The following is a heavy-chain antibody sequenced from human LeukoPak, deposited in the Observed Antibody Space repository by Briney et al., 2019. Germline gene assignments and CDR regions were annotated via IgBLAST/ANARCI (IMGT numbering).Heavy chain of an antibody. V-gene: IGHV3-15*01. Sequence: PGGSLRLSCAASGFTFSNAWLSWVRQAPGKGLEWVGRIKSKTDGGTTDYAAHVKGRFTISREDSKNTLYLQMNSLKAEDTAVYYCARLWFGEWSWGQGTLVTVSS. J-gene: IGHJ5*02. D-gene: IGHD3-10*01. CDR1: GFTFSNAW. CDR2: IKSKTDGGTT. CDR3: ARLWFGEWS.